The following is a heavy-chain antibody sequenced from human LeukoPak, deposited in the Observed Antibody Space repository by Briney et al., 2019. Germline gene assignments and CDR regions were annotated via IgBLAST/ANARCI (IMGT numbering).Heavy chain of an antibody. V-gene: IGHV3-7*01. D-gene: IGHD2-21*01. Sequence: GSLRLSCAASGLSFSSHWMIWVRQAPGKGLEWVANINQDGSVINYVGSVKGRFTISRDNAENSLYLQMNSLRGDDTALYYCAKDAYSRGDYWGQGTLVTVSS. CDR1: GLSFSSHW. J-gene: IGHJ4*02. CDR2: INQDGSVI. CDR3: AKDAYSRGDY.